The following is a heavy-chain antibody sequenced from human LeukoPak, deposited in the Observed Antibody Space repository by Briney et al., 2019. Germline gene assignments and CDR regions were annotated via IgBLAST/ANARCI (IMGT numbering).Heavy chain of an antibody. CDR2: FYNSGRS. V-gene: IGHV4-59*01. J-gene: IGHJ4*02. Sequence: SETLSLTCTVSGGSISSYYWSWVRQPPGKGLEWIGYFYNSGRSTYNPSLKSRVTISADTSKNHFSLKLNSVTTADTAVYYCTRGAGWLIDYWGQGILVTVSS. CDR1: GGSISSYY. CDR3: TRGAGWLIDY. D-gene: IGHD3-16*01.